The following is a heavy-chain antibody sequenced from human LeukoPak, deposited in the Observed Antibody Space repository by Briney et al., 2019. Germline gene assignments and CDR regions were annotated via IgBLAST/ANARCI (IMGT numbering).Heavy chain of an antibody. J-gene: IGHJ5*02. CDR1: GGSISSGGYS. V-gene: IGHV4-30-2*01. CDR3: ASSITGTTRASIWFDP. CDR2: IYHSGST. D-gene: IGHD1-7*01. Sequence: SKTLSLTCAVSGGSISSGGYSWSWIRQPPGKGLEWIGYIYHSGSTYYNPSLKSRVTISVDRSKNQFSLKLSSVTAADTAVYYCASSITGTTRASIWFDPWGQGTLVTVSS.